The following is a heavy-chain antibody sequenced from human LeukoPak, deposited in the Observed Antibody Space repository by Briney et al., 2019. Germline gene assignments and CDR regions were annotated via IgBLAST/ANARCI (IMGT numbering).Heavy chain of an antibody. CDR1: GGSISSSSYY. CDR3: ARRVTAHSHWFDP. CDR2: IYYSGST. V-gene: IGHV4-39*01. Sequence: SETLSLTCTVSGGSISSSSYYWGWFRQPPGKGLEWIGSIYYSGSTYYNPSLKSRVTISVDTSKNQFSLKLSSVTAADTAVYYCARRVTAHSHWFDPWGQGTLVTVSS. D-gene: IGHD2-21*02. J-gene: IGHJ5*02.